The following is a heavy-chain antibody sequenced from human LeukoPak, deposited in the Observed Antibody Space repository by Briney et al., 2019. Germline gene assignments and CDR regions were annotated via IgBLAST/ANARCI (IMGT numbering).Heavy chain of an antibody. J-gene: IGHJ3*02. D-gene: IGHD3-10*01. V-gene: IGHV1-24*01. CDR1: GYTLTELS. Sequence: ASVKVPCKVSGYTLTELSMHWVRQAPGKGLEWMGGFDPEDGETIYAQKFQGRVTMTEDTSTDTAYMELSSLRSEDTAVYYCATELFASDGSGRDAFDIWGQGTVVTVSS. CDR3: ATELFASDGSGRDAFDI. CDR2: FDPEDGET.